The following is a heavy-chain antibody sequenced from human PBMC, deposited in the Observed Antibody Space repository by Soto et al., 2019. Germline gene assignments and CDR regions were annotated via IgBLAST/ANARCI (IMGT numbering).Heavy chain of an antibody. D-gene: IGHD1-26*01. Sequence: PVDSMKISGKVSGYSCTSHWISWVRQMPGKGLEWMGRIDPSDSYTNYSPSFQGHVTISADKSISTAYLQWSSLKASDTAMYYCARHLVGATISYWGQGTLVTGFS. CDR2: IDPSDSYT. CDR3: ARHLVGATISY. CDR1: GYSCTSHW. V-gene: IGHV5-10-1*01. J-gene: IGHJ4*02.